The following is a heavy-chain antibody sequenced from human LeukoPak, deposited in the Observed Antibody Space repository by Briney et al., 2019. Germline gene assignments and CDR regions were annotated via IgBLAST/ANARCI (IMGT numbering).Heavy chain of an antibody. CDR2: ISGSGDST. D-gene: IGHD3-22*01. V-gene: IGHV3-23*01. Sequence: GGSLRLPCAASGFTFSSFALSWVRQAPGKGLEWVSSISGSGDSTYYMDSVKGRFTISRDNSKNTLYLQMNSLRAEDTAVYYCAKDSHYDSSGYYYVTWTYFDYWGQGTLVTVSS. J-gene: IGHJ4*02. CDR1: GFTFSSFA. CDR3: AKDSHYDSSGYYYVTWTYFDY.